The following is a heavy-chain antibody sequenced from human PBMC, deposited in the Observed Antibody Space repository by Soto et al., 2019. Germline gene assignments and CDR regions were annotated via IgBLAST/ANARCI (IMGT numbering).Heavy chain of an antibody. V-gene: IGHV1-69*01. D-gene: IGHD2-21*01. CDR2: IIPIFGTA. J-gene: IGHJ4*02. CDR1: GGTFSSHA. CDR3: ARDAFRGDGC. Sequence: QVQLVQSGAEVKKPGSSVKVSCKTSGGTFSSHAISWVRQAPGQGLEWMGGIIPIFGTAKYAQKFQGRVTITADESTSTAYMELSSLRSEDTAVYYRARDAFRGDGCWGQGTLVTVSS.